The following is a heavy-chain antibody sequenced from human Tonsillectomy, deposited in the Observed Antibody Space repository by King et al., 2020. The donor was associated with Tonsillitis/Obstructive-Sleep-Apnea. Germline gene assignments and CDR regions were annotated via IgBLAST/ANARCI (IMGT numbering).Heavy chain of an antibody. CDR2: INHSGST. J-gene: IGHJ4*02. CDR3: ANLGDYRDYYFDF. D-gene: IGHD4-17*01. Sequence: VQLQQWGAGLLKPSETLSLTCAVFGGSFSGSYWSWIRQPPGKGLEWIGEINHSGSTNYSPSLKSRVTVSVDTSRNQFSLKLNSVTAADSAVYYCANLGDYRDYYFDFWGQGTLVTVSS. CDR1: GGSFSGSY. V-gene: IGHV4-34*01.